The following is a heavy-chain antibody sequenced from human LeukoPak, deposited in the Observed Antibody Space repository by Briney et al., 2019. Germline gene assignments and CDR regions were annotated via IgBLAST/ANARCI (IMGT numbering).Heavy chain of an antibody. J-gene: IGHJ4*02. CDR2: INPNSGGT. D-gene: IGHD3-10*01. Sequence: ASVKVSCKASGYTFTGYYMHWVRQAPGQGLEWMGWINPNSGGTNYAQKFQGRVTMTRDTSISTAYMELSRLRSDDTAVYYCARDRLYGSGSYAYWGQGTLVTVSS. V-gene: IGHV1-2*02. CDR3: ARDRLYGSGSYAY. CDR1: GYTFTGYY.